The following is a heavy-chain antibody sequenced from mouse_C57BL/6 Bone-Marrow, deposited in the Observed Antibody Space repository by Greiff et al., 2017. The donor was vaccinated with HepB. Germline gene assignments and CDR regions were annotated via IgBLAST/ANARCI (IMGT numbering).Heavy chain of an antibody. Sequence: EVQLVESGGGLVQPGGSLKLSCAASGFTFSDYGMAWVRQAPRKGPEWVAFISNLAYSIYYADTVTGRFPISRENAKNTLYMEMSSLRSEDTAMYYCARVGRNFDVWGTGTTVTVSS. D-gene: IGHD4-1*01. V-gene: IGHV5-15*01. CDR1: GFTFSDYG. J-gene: IGHJ1*03. CDR3: ARVGRNFDV. CDR2: ISNLAYSI.